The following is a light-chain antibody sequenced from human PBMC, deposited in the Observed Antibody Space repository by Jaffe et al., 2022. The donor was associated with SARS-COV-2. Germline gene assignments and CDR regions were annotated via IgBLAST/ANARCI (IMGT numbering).Light chain of an antibody. CDR3: QQRSSWPPNT. Sequence: EVVLTQSPATLSLSPGERATLSCRASQSVSNYLAWYQQKPGQAPRLLIYDASNRATGIPARFSGSGSGTDFTLTISGLEPEDFAVYYCQQRSSWPPNTFGQGTRLEIK. CDR1: QSVSNY. J-gene: IGKJ5*01. CDR2: DAS. V-gene: IGKV3-11*01.